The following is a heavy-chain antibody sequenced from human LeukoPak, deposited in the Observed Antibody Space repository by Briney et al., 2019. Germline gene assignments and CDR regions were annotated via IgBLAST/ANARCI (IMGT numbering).Heavy chain of an antibody. V-gene: IGHV4-39*07. D-gene: IGHD1-26*01. Sequence: KPSETLSLTCTVSGGSISSSSYYWGWIRQPPGKGLEWIGSIYYSGSTYYNPSLKSRVTISVDTSKNQFSLKLSSVTAADTAVYYCARPTRELLYLCAFDIWGQGTMVTVSS. J-gene: IGHJ3*02. CDR3: ARPTRELLYLCAFDI. CDR1: GGSISSSSYY. CDR2: IYYSGST.